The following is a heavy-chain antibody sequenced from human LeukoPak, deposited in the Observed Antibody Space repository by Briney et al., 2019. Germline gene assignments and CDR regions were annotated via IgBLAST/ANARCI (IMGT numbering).Heavy chain of an antibody. J-gene: IGHJ4*02. Sequence: PGGSLRLSCAASGFTFSSYAMHWVRQAPGKGLEWVAVISYDGSNKYYADSVKGRFTISRDNSKNTLYLQMNSLRAEDTAVYYCAKEAPQEYSFLQWLVPGLFDYRGQGTLVTVSS. CDR2: ISYDGSNK. CDR3: AKEAPQEYSFLQWLVPGLFDY. V-gene: IGHV3-30-3*01. D-gene: IGHD6-19*01. CDR1: GFTFSSYA.